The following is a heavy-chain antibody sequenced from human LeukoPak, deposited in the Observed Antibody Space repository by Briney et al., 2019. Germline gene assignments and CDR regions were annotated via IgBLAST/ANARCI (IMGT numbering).Heavy chain of an antibody. CDR2: IIPILGIA. D-gene: IGHD6-19*01. CDR1: GGTFSSYA. Sequence: GASVKVSCKASGGTFSSYAISWVRQAPGQGLEWMGRIIPILGIANYAQRFQGRVTITADKSTSTAYMELSSLRSEDTAVYYCASPADIAVAGTPFDYWGQGTLVTVSS. CDR3: ASPADIAVAGTPFDY. V-gene: IGHV1-69*04. J-gene: IGHJ4*02.